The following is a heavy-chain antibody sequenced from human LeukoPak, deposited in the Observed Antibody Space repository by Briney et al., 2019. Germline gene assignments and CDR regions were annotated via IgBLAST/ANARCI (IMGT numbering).Heavy chain of an antibody. V-gene: IGHV1-18*01. J-gene: IGHJ4*02. CDR3: ARGTAVAGTQSAMDHFDY. CDR2: ISAYNGNT. Sequence: DSVKLSCKASGYTFTSYGISWVRQAPGQGLEWMGWISAYNGNTYYAQKLQGRVTMTTDTSKSTAKMELRSLRSDDTAVYYCARGTAVAGTQSAMDHFDYWGQGTLVTVSS. CDR1: GYTFTSYG. D-gene: IGHD6-19*01.